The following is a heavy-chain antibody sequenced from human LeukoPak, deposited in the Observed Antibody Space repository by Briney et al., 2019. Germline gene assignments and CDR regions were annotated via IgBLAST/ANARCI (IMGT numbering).Heavy chain of an antibody. D-gene: IGHD6-19*01. CDR3: ASKPISSGWYFDY. J-gene: IGHJ4*02. Sequence: SETLSLTCTVSGGSISSGDYYWSWIRQPPGKGLEWIGYIYYSGSTYYNPSLKSRVTISVDTSKNQFSLKLSSVTAADTAVYYCASKPISSGWYFDYWGQGTLVTVSS. V-gene: IGHV4-30-4*08. CDR2: IYYSGST. CDR1: GGSISSGDYY.